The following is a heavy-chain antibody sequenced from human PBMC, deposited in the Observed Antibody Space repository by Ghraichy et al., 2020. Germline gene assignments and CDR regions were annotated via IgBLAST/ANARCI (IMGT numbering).Heavy chain of an antibody. CDR2: IWYDGSNK. D-gene: IGHD6-6*01. J-gene: IGHJ6*02. V-gene: IGHV3-33*01. Sequence: GGSLRLSCAASGFTFSSYGMHWVRQAPGKGLEWVAVIWYDGSNKYYADSVKGRFTISRDNSKNTLYLQMNSLRAEDTAVYYCARGEYSSSSYYYYGMDVWGQGTTVTVSS. CDR1: GFTFSSYG. CDR3: ARGEYSSSSYYYYGMDV.